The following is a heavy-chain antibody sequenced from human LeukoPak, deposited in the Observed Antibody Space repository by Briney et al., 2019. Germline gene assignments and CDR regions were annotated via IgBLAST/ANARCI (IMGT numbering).Heavy chain of an antibody. V-gene: IGHV3-7*01. CDR2: IKEDGSAK. J-gene: IGHJ5*02. D-gene: IGHD2-2*01. CDR1: GFTFSSFW. Sequence: GGSLRLSCAGSGFTFSSFWMSWVRQAPGKGLEWVANIKEDGSAKNYVDSVKGRFTISRDNAKNTLYLQMNSLRAEDTAVYYCARENIVVVPAAQVPRWFDPWGQGTLVTVSS. CDR3: ARENIVVVPAAQVPRWFDP.